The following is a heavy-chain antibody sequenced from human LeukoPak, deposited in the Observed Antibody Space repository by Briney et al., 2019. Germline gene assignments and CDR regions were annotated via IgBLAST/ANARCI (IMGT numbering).Heavy chain of an antibody. CDR1: GFTVSNHY. D-gene: IGHD2-21*01. J-gene: IGHJ5*02. CDR3: AKVKRSGCET. Sequence: GGSLRLSCAASGFTVSNHYMSWVRQAPGKGLEWVSAISGSGGSTYYADSVKGRFTISRDNSKNTLYLQMNSLRAEDTAVYYCAKVKRSGCETWGQGTLVTVSS. V-gene: IGHV3-23*01. CDR2: ISGSGGST.